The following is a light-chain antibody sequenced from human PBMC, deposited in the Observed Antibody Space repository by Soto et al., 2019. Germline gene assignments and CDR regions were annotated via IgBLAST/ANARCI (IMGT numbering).Light chain of an antibody. CDR3: SSYAAGSIYV. V-gene: IGLV2-14*01. Sequence: LTHPASVSGSPGQSITISCTGTSSDVGYYNYVSWFQQHPGKAPKLMIYEVVNRPSGVSIRFSGSKSGDTASLTITGLQAEEEADYYCSSYAAGSIYVFGTGTKVTVL. CDR2: EVV. J-gene: IGLJ1*01. CDR1: SSDVGYYNY.